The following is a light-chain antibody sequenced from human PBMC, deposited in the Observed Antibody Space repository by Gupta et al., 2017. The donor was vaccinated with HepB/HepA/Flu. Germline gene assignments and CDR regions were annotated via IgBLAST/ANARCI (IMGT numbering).Light chain of an antibody. CDR3: SSDASSSTVV. J-gene: IGLJ2*01. V-gene: IGLV2-14*03. CDR1: SSDVGGYDY. CDR2: DVS. Sequence: SPLPHPASSSVSPGPSTTISCTGTSSDVGGYDYVSWDQQHPGKAHKLMIYDVSKRPAGVAYRFSGSKAGNTASLTISGRQEEDEADYYCSSDASSSTVVFGGGTKLTVL.